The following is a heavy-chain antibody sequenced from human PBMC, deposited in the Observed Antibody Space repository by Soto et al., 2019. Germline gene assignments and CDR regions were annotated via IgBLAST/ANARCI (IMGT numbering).Heavy chain of an antibody. J-gene: IGHJ5*02. CDR3: ARDRWTARANWFDP. Sequence: PSETLSLTCTVFGGSIDSYYWSWTRQAPGKGLEWIGHISDSGTTNYNPSLGSRVTISVDRSRNLFSLKLSSVTAADTAVYFCARDRWTARANWFDPWGPGTLVTVSS. CDR2: ISDSGTT. CDR1: GGSIDSYY. V-gene: IGHV4-59*12. D-gene: IGHD3-16*02.